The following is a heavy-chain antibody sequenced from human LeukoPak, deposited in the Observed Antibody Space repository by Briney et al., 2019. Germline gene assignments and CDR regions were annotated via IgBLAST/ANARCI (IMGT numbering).Heavy chain of an antibody. CDR1: GYTFTGYY. CDR2: INPNSGGT. Sequence: GASVKVSCKASGYTFTGYYMHWVRQAPGQGLEWMGWINPNSGGTNYAQKFQGWVTMTRDTSISTAYMELGRLRSDDTAVYYCAREVWFGELFGGMDVWGKGTTVTVSS. D-gene: IGHD3-10*01. V-gene: IGHV1-2*04. J-gene: IGHJ6*04. CDR3: AREVWFGELFGGMDV.